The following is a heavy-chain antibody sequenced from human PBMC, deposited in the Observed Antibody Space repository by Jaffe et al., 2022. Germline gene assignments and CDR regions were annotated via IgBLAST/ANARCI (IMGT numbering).Heavy chain of an antibody. CDR2: IRYDGSNK. CDR3: AKDALGYCSGGSCYSTAFDI. D-gene: IGHD2-15*01. CDR1: GFTFSSYG. Sequence: QVQLVESGGGVVQPGGSLRLSCAASGFTFSSYGMHWVRQAPGKGLEWVAFIRYDGSNKYYADSVKGRFTISRDNSKNTLYLQMNSLRAEDTAVYYCAKDALGYCSGGSCYSTAFDIWGQGTMVTVSS. V-gene: IGHV3-30*02. J-gene: IGHJ3*02.